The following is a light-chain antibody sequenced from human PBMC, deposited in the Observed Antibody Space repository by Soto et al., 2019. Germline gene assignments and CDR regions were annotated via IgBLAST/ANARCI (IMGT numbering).Light chain of an antibody. V-gene: IGKV3-20*01. Sequence: EIVLTQSPGTLSLYPGERATLTCRASQSISNSYLAWHQQKPGQAPRLLIYAASNRATGIPDRFSGSGSGTDFTLTINRLEPEDFAVYYCQQYGSSPRTFGQGTKVEIK. CDR1: QSISNSY. J-gene: IGKJ1*01. CDR2: AAS. CDR3: QQYGSSPRT.